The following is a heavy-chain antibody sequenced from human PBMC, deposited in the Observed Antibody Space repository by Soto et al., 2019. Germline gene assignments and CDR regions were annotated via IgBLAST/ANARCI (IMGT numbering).Heavy chain of an antibody. CDR1: GFTFSSYA. V-gene: IGHV3-30-3*01. D-gene: IGHD3-22*01. J-gene: IGHJ4*02. CDR3: ARDQGITMIVVVPDY. Sequence: QVQLVESGGGVVQPGRSLRLSCAASGFTFSSYAMHWVRQAPGKGLEWVAVISYDGSNKYYADSVKGRFTISRDNSKNTLYLQMNSLSAEDTAVYYCARDQGITMIVVVPDYWGQGTLVTVSS. CDR2: ISYDGSNK.